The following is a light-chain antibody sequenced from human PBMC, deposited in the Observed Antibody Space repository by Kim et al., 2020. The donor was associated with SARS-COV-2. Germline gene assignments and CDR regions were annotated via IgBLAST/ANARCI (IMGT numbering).Light chain of an antibody. J-gene: IGLJ2*01. CDR3: SSYAGSDMGV. Sequence: QSALTQPPSASGSPGQSVTISCTGTSSDVGAYNYVSWYQQHPGKAPKLMIYEVSKRPSGVPDRFSGSKSDNTASLTVSGLQAEDEADYYCSSYAGSDMGVFGGGTQLTVL. V-gene: IGLV2-8*01. CDR2: EVS. CDR1: SSDVGAYNY.